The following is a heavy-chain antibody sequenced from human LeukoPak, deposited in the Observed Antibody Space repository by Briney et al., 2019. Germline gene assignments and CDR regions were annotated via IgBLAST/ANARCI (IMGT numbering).Heavy chain of an antibody. CDR1: GFTFSSYG. Sequence: PGGSLRLSCAASGFTFSSYGMHWVRQALGKGLEWVAVISYDGSNKYYADSVKGRFTISRDNSKNTLYLQMNSLRAEDTAVYYCAKDPAPEGWGYFDYWGQGTLATVSS. D-gene: IGHD1-26*01. V-gene: IGHV3-30*18. CDR2: ISYDGSNK. CDR3: AKDPAPEGWGYFDY. J-gene: IGHJ4*02.